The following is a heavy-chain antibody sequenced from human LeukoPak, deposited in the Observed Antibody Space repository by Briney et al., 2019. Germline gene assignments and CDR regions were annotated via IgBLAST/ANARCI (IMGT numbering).Heavy chain of an antibody. CDR3: ARGGYSYGFQYYYYYMDV. Sequence: ASVTVSCKASGYTFTSYDINWVRQATGQGLEWMGWMNPNSGNTGYAQKFQGRVTITRNTSISTAYMELSSLRSEDTAVYYCARGGYSYGFQYYYYYMDVWGKGTTVTVSS. J-gene: IGHJ6*03. V-gene: IGHV1-8*03. D-gene: IGHD5-18*01. CDR2: MNPNSGNT. CDR1: GYTFTSYD.